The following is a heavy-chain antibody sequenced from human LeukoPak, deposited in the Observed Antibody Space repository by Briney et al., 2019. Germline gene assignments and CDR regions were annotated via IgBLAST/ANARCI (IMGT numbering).Heavy chain of an antibody. CDR3: ARDRYLGRITIFGVVAYYYGMDV. CDR2: ISYDGSNK. J-gene: IGHJ6*02. D-gene: IGHD3-3*01. CDR1: GCTFSSYA. Sequence: TGGSLRLSCAASGCTFSSYAMHWVRQAPGKGLEWVAVISYDGSNKYYADSVEGRFTISRDNSKNTLYLQMNSLRAEDTAVYYCARDRYLGRITIFGVVAYYYGMDVWGQGTTVTVSS. V-gene: IGHV3-30-3*01.